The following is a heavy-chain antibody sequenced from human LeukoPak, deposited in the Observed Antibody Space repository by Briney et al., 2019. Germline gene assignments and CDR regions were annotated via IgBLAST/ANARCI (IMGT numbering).Heavy chain of an antibody. Sequence: SETLSLTCTVSGGSISSYYWSWIRQPAGNGLEWIGRIYTSGSTNYNPSLKSRVTMSVDTSKNQFSLKLSSVTAADTAVYYCARGRYCSSTSCHNWFDPWGQGTLVTVSS. J-gene: IGHJ5*02. CDR2: IYTSGST. D-gene: IGHD2-2*01. V-gene: IGHV4-4*07. CDR3: ARGRYCSSTSCHNWFDP. CDR1: GGSISSYY.